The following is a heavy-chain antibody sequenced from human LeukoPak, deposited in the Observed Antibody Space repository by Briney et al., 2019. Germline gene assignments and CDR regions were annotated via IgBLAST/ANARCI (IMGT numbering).Heavy chain of an antibody. J-gene: IGHJ4*02. CDR3: VREYCGGDCYTDF. CDR2: LNSDASVT. V-gene: IGHV3-74*01. D-gene: IGHD2-21*02. Sequence: GGSLRLSCAASGFTFSIYWMHWVRQTPGKGLEWVSRLNSDASVTTYSDSAKGRFTISRDNAKNTLYLQMNSLRAEDTALYYCVREYCGGDCYTDFWGQGTLVTVSS. CDR1: GFTFSIYW.